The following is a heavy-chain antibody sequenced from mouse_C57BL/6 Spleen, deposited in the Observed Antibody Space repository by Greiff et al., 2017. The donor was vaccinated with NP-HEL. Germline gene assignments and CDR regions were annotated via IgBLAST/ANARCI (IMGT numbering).Heavy chain of an antibody. Sequence: EVKLMESGGGLVKPGGSLKLSCAASGFTFSDYGMHWVRQAPEKGLEWVAYISSGSSTIYYADTVKGRFTISRDNAKNTLFLQMTSLRSEDTAMYYCARDPYYYGSSYGAWFAYWGQGTLVTVSA. CDR2: ISSGSSTI. V-gene: IGHV5-17*01. CDR1: GFTFSDYG. D-gene: IGHD1-1*01. J-gene: IGHJ3*01. CDR3: ARDPYYYGSSYGAWFAY.